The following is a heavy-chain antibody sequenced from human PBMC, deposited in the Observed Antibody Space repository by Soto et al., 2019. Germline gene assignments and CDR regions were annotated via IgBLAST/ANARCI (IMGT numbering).Heavy chain of an antibody. D-gene: IGHD2-2*01. CDR1: GFTFSSYT. CDR2: ISGSSTYI. CDR3: ARDKDTVVVPQFDP. J-gene: IGHJ5*02. Sequence: PGGSVRLSCAASGFTFSSYTMNWVRQAPGKGLEWVSSISGSSTYIYYADSVKGRFTISRDNAKNSLYLDMTSLRAEDTAMYYCARDKDTVVVPQFDPWGQGTLVTVSS. V-gene: IGHV3-21*01.